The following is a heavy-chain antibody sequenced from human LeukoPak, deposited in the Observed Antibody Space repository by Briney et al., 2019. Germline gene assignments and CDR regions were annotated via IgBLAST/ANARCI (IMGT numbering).Heavy chain of an antibody. V-gene: IGHV3-21*01. CDR3: ARDYYGSGSYSSFDAFDI. Sequence: PGGSLRLSCAASGFTFSSYGMNWVRQVPGKGLEWVSSISSASSYIKYADSLEGRFTISRYNARNSLYLQMNSLRAEDTAVYYCARDYYGSGSYSSFDAFDIWGQGTMVIVSS. D-gene: IGHD3-10*01. J-gene: IGHJ3*02. CDR1: GFTFSSYG. CDR2: ISSASSYI.